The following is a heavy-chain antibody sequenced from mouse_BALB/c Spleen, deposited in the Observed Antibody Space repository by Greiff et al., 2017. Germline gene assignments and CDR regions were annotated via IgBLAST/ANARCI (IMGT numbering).Heavy chain of an antibody. CDR2: ISSGGSYT. CDR3: TREGYYGSRGMDY. J-gene: IGHJ4*01. V-gene: IGHV5-6-4*01. CDR1: GFTFSSYT. Sequence: EVMLVESGGGLVKPGGSLKLSCAASGFTFSSYTMSWVRQTPEKRLEWVATISSGGSYTYYPDSVKGRFTISRDNAKNTLYLQMSSLKSEDTAMYYCTREGYYGSRGMDYWGQGTSVTVSS. D-gene: IGHD1-1*01.